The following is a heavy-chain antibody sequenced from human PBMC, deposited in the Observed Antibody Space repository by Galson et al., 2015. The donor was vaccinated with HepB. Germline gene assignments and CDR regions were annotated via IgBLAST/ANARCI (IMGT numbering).Heavy chain of an antibody. D-gene: IGHD3/OR15-3a*01. Sequence: LSLTCTVSGGSISSYYWSWIRQPPGKGLEWIGYIYYSGSTNYNPSLKSRVTISVDTSKNQFSLKLSSVTAADTAVYYCARHRTGYSFDYWGQGTLVTVSS. V-gene: IGHV4-59*08. J-gene: IGHJ4*02. CDR1: GGSISSYY. CDR3: ARHRTGYSFDY. CDR2: IYYSGST.